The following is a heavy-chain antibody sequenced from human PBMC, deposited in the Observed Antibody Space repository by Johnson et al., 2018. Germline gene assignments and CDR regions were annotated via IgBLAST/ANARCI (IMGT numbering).Heavy chain of an antibody. CDR3: AKGPAVAVYYYYYGMDV. J-gene: IGHJ6*02. CDR2: ISNDGSNK. Sequence: QVQLVESGGGVVQPGRSLRLSCAASGFTFSSYAVHWVRQAPGKGLEWVALISNDGSNKDYVDSVKGRFTISRDNSKNTLYLQMSSLRAEDTAVYYCAKGPAVAVYYYYYGMDVWGQGTTVTVSS. D-gene: IGHD6-19*01. V-gene: IGHV3-30-3*01. CDR1: GFTFSSYA.